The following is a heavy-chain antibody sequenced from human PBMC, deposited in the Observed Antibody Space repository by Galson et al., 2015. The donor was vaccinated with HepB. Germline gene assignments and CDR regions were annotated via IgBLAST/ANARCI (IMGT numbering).Heavy chain of an antibody. CDR3: ARGPLGGGYEYYYYGMDV. CDR2: IKQDGSEK. D-gene: IGHD5-12*01. Sequence: SLRLSCAASGFTFSSYWMSWVRQAPGKGLEWVANIKQDGSEKYYVDSVKGRFTISRDNAKNSLYLQMNSLRAEDTAVYYCARGPLGGGYEYYYYGMDVWGQGTTVTVSS. J-gene: IGHJ6*02. CDR1: GFTFSSYW. V-gene: IGHV3-7*01.